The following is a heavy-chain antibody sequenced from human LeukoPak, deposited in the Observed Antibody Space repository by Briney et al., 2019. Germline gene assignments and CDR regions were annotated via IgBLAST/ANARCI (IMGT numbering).Heavy chain of an antibody. Sequence: PGGSLRLSCAASGFTFSSYEMNWVRQAPGKGLEWVSAISTNGGRTYYADSVKGRFTISRDNSKNTLYLQMNGLRGEDTAVYYCAKGRNGDNVAEAADIWGQGTMVTVSS. CDR1: GFTFSSYE. V-gene: IGHV3-23*01. J-gene: IGHJ3*02. D-gene: IGHD4-17*01. CDR3: AKGRNGDNVAEAADI. CDR2: ISTNGGRT.